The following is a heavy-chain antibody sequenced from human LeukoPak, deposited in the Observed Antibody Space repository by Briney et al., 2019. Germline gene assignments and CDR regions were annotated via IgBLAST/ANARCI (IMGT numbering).Heavy chain of an antibody. CDR1: GYTFTSYG. V-gene: IGHV1-18*04. CDR3: ARGLYDILTGYADY. CDR2: ISAYNGNT. D-gene: IGHD3-9*01. Sequence: ASVKVSCKASGYTFTSYGISWVRQAPGQGLEWMGWISAYNGNTNYAQKFQGRVTMTRNTSISTAYMELSSLRSEDTAVYYCARGLYDILTGYADYWGQGTLVTVSS. J-gene: IGHJ4*02.